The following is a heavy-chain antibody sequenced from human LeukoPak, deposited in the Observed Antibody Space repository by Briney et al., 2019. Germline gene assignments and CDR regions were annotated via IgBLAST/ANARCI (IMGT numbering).Heavy chain of an antibody. Sequence: GGSLRLSCAASGFTVSSHYMSWPRQAPGKGLEWVSDIYSGGSTYYADSVKGRFTITRDNSKNTLYLQMNGLRAEDTAVYYCARDNGSSTSCFFDYWGQGTLVTVSS. V-gene: IGHV3-66*01. CDR2: IYSGGST. D-gene: IGHD2-2*01. J-gene: IGHJ4*02. CDR3: ARDNGSSTSCFFDY. CDR1: GFTVSSHY.